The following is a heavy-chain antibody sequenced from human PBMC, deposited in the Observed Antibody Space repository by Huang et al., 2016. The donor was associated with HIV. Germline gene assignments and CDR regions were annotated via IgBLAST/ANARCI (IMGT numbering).Heavy chain of an antibody. CDR3: ARQGVGDFVVEPTGLGAFDI. V-gene: IGHV5-51*01. J-gene: IGHJ3*02. CDR2: IYPGHSET. D-gene: IGHD2-2*01. Sequence: EVQLVQSGSVVKKPWESLKISCKGSGYTFNGYWIGGVRQMPGKGLEGMGLIYPGHSETTYSPSFQGQVTISADKSISTAYLQWSGLKASDTAMYYCARQGVGDFVVEPTGLGAFDIWGQGTMVTVSS. CDR1: GYTFNGYW.